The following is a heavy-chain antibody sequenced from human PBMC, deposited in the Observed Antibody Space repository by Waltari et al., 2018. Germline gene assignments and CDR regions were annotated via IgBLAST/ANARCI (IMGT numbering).Heavy chain of an antibody. V-gene: IGHV3-53*01. CDR2: IYSGGNT. J-gene: IGHJ4*02. CDR3: ARDDSYGQFMRFDF. Sequence: EVQLVESGGGLIQPGGSLRLSCEASGLTVSRNYMSWVRQAPGKGLGWLSAIYSGGNTFYADSVKGRFNISIDNSKNTLYLQRNSLRVDDTAVYYCARDDSYGQFMRFDFWGQGTVVTVSS. CDR1: GLTVSRNY. D-gene: IGHD5-18*01.